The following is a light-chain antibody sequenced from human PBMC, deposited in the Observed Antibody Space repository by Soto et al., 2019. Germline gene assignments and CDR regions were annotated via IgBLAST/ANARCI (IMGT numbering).Light chain of an antibody. CDR3: KQYNSYSRT. CDR2: DAS. CDR1: QSISSW. Sequence: DIMLTQSPSSLSASVGDRVTITCRASQSISSWLAWYQQKPGKAHKLLIYDASSLESGVQSRFSGSGSGTEFTLTIRSLQPDDFATYYCKQYNSYSRTVGQGTKVDIK. J-gene: IGKJ1*01. V-gene: IGKV1-5*01.